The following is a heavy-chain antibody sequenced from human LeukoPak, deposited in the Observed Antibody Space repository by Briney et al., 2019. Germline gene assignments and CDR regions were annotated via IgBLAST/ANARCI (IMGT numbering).Heavy chain of an antibody. CDR2: IYTSGST. D-gene: IGHD3-10*01. V-gene: IGHV4-4*07. CDR1: GGSISSYY. Sequence: PSETLSLTCTVSGGSISSYYWSWIRQPAGKGLEWIGRIYTSGSTNYNPSLKSRVTMSVDTSKNQFSLKLSSVTAADTAVYYCARGHYGSGSYRAYYFDYWGQGTLVTVSS. J-gene: IGHJ4*02. CDR3: ARGHYGSGSYRAYYFDY.